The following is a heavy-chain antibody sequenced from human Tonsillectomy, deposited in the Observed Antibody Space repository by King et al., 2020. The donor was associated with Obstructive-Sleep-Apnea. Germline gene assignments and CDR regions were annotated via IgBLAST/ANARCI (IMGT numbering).Heavy chain of an antibody. CDR3: ARGYSSSWYLNDAFDI. Sequence: QLQESGPGLVKPSETLSLTCTVSGGSISSSSYYWGWIRQPPGKGLEWIGSIYYSGSTYYNPSLKSRVTLSVDTSKNQFSLKLSSVTAADTAVYYCARGYSSSWYLNDAFDIWGQGTMVTVSS. J-gene: IGHJ3*02. V-gene: IGHV4-39*07. CDR2: IYYSGST. D-gene: IGHD6-13*01. CDR1: GGSISSSSYY.